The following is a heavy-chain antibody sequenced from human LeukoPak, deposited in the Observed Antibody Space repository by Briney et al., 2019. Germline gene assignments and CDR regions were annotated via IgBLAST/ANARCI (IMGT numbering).Heavy chain of an antibody. CDR2: ISSSSSYI. CDR3: ARSDDYSNANYYYYYMDV. J-gene: IGHJ6*03. CDR1: GFTFSIYS. D-gene: IGHD4-11*01. V-gene: IGHV3-21*01. Sequence: GSLRLSCAASGFTFSIYSMNWVRQAPGKGLEWVSSISSSSSYIYYADSVKGRFTISRDNAKNSLYLQMNSLRAEDTAVYYCARSDDYSNANYYYYYMDVWGKGTTVTVSS.